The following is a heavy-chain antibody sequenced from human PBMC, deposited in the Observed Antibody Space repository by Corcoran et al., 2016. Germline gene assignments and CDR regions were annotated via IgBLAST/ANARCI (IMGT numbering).Heavy chain of an antibody. CDR3: ARDGYYDFWSGYYQHYYYYYGMDV. J-gene: IGHJ6*02. CDR1: GFTFSSYW. D-gene: IGHD3-3*01. V-gene: IGHV3-74*01. CDR2: INSDGSST. Sequence: EVQLVESGGGLVQPGGSLRLSCAASGFTFSSYWMHWVRQAPGKGLVWVSRINSDGSSTSYADSVKGRFTISRDNAKNTLYLQMNSLRAEDTAVYYCARDGYYDFWSGYYQHYYYYYGMDVWGQGTTVTVSS.